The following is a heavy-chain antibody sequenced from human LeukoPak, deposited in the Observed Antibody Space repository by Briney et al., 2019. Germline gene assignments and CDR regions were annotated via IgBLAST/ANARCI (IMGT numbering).Heavy chain of an antibody. CDR3: AKNLYCGGGSCYPSALGMDV. CDR2: ISGSGNRT. D-gene: IGHD2-15*01. CDR1: GFTFSSYW. V-gene: IGHV3-23*01. J-gene: IGHJ6*02. Sequence: GGSLRLSCAASGFTFSSYWMSWVRQAPGKGLEWVSSISGSGNRTYYADSVKGRFTISRDNSKNTLFLQMNSLRAEDTAVYYCAKNLYCGGGSCYPSALGMDVWGQGTTVTVSS.